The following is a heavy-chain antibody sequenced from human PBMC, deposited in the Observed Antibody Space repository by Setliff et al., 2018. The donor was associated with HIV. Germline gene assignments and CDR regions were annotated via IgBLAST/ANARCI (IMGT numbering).Heavy chain of an antibody. CDR1: GYTFSYA. D-gene: IGHD5-12*01. J-gene: IGHJ4*02. CDR2: INAANGKT. Sequence: GASVKVSCKASGYTFSYAMHWVRQAPGQRLEWMGWINAANGKTRYPQRFEARVTITRDTSTSTVYMELSSLRSEDTAMYYCARDAGYSGSAWNYWGQGTLVTAPQ. V-gene: IGHV1-3*01. CDR3: ARDAGYSGSAWNY.